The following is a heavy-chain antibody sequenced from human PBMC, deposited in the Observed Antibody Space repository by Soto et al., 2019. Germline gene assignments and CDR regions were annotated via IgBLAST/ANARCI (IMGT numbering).Heavy chain of an antibody. CDR2: ISASGDT. J-gene: IGHJ4*02. CDR1: GFTFSSYA. Sequence: GGSLRLSCAASGFTFSSYAMSWVRQAPGKGLEWVSSISASGDTHYADSVKGRFTISGDNSKNTLYLHMNTLRAEDTAVYYCAKDHYGGYGHFDYWGQGTMVTVYS. V-gene: IGHV3-23*01. D-gene: IGHD5-12*01. CDR3: AKDHYGGYGHFDY.